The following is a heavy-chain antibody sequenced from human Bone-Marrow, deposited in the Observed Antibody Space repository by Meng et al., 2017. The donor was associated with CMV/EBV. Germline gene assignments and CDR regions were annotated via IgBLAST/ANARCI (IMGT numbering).Heavy chain of an antibody. J-gene: IGHJ5*02. CDR3: ARGGPLYCSGGSCYSGWFDP. CDR2: IWYDGSNK. D-gene: IGHD2-15*01. V-gene: IGHV3-30*19. CDR1: GFTFSSYG. Sequence: GESLKISCAASGFTFSSYGMHWVRQAPGKGLEWVAVIWYDGSNKYYADSVKGRFTIFRDNSKNTLYLQMNSLRAEDTAVYYCARGGPLYCSGGSCYSGWFDPWGQGTLVTVSS.